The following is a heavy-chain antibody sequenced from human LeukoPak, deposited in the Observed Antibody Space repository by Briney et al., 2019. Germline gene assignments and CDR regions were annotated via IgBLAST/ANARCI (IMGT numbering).Heavy chain of an antibody. CDR1: AGSISSYY. CDR2: IYYSGST. J-gene: IGHJ3*02. CDR3: ARDRLGATMIVEKRAFDI. V-gene: IGHV4-59*01. Sequence: SETLSLTCTVSAGSISSYYWSWIRQPPGKGLEWLGYIYYSGSTNYNPSLKSRVTISVDTSKNQFSLKLSSVTAADTAVYYCARDRLGATMIVEKRAFDIWGEGTMVAVSS. D-gene: IGHD3-22*01.